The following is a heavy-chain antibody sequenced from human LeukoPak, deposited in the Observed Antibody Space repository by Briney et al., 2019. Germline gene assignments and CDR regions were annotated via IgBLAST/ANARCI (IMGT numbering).Heavy chain of an antibody. CDR2: IYYTGST. CDR3: ARGRGGGGTSNNWFDP. D-gene: IGHD2-15*01. V-gene: IGHV4-59*01. Sequence: PSETLSLTCTVSGASISGYYWSWIRQPPGRGLEYIGYIYYTGSTSYNPSLKSRVTISVDTSKNQFSLKLSSVTAADTAVYYCARGRGGGGTSNNWFDPWGQGTHVIVSS. J-gene: IGHJ5*02. CDR1: GASISGYY.